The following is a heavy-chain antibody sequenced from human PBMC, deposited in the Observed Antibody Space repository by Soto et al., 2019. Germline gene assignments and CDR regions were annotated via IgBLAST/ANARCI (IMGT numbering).Heavy chain of an antibody. CDR3: ARGSGCYVIDY. D-gene: IGHD6-19*01. CDR1: GGSISSGGYS. J-gene: IGHJ4*02. CDR2: IYHSGST. Sequence: PSETLSLTCAVSGGSISSGGYSWSWIRQPPGKGLEWIGYIYHSGSTYYNPSLKSRVTISVDRSKNQFSLKLSSVTAADTAVYYCARGSGCYVIDYWGQGTLVTVSS. V-gene: IGHV4-30-2*01.